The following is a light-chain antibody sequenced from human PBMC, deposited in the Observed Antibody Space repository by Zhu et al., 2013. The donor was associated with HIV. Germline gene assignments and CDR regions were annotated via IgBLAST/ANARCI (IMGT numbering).Light chain of an antibody. CDR3: QVWHVNTDHLI. CDR2: DDS. Sequence: SYVLTQPPSVSLAPGKTATITCGGNNIGDKSVHWYQQKPGRAPLVVVYDDSDRPSGIPERFSGSNSGNTATLTISRVEAGDEADYYCQVWHVNTDHLIFGGGTKLTVL. J-gene: IGLJ2*01. V-gene: IGLV3-21*03. CDR1: NIGDKS.